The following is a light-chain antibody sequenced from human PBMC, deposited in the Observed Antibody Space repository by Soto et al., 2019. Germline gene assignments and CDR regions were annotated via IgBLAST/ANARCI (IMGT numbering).Light chain of an antibody. CDR1: SSDVGGYNY. J-gene: IGLJ2*01. CDR3: SSYSSGSVVL. V-gene: IGLV2-14*01. Sequence: QSALTQPASGSGAPGQSITISCTGTSSDVGGYNYVSWYQQHPGKAPKLVIYGVSYRPSGVSGRFSGSKFQNTASLTVSGLQPEDEADDYCSSYSSGSVVLVGGGTKPTVL. CDR2: GVS.